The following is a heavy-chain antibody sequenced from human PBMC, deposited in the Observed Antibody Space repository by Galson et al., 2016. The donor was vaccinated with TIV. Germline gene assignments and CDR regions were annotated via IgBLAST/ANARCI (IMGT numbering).Heavy chain of an antibody. CDR1: GFTSSSFA. Sequence: SLRLSCAASGFTSSSFAMTWVRQAPGKGLEWLSTIRPSATRTYYSDSVKDRFTTSRDDSSNTLFLQMNSLRAEDTAMYFCARETGGSGWYTVDYWGPGTLVTVSS. D-gene: IGHD6-19*01. V-gene: IGHV3-23*01. CDR3: ARETGGSGWYTVDY. CDR2: IRPSATRT. J-gene: IGHJ4*02.